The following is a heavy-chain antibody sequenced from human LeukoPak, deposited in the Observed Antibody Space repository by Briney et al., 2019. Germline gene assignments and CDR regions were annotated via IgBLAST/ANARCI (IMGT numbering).Heavy chain of an antibody. V-gene: IGHV3-30*04. J-gene: IGHJ6*02. Sequence: GRSLRLSCAASGFTFSSYAMHWVRQAPGKGLEWVAVISYDGSNKYYADSVKGRFTISRDNSKNTLFLQMNSLRAEDTAVYYCARGAGTGYYYGMDVWGQGTTVTVSS. CDR3: ARGAGTGYYYGMDV. CDR2: ISYDGSNK. D-gene: IGHD6-13*01. CDR1: GFTFSSYA.